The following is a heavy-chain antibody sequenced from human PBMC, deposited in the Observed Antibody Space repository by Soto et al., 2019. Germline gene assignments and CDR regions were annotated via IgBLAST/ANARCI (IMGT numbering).Heavy chain of an antibody. CDR3: ATYDNRTSLYGLDV. J-gene: IGHJ6*02. CDR1: GGSLSGYY. V-gene: IGHV4-34*01. D-gene: IGHD1-1*01. CDR2: INHRGSS. Sequence: SETLSLTCAVNGGSLSGYYWSWIRQSPGEGLEWIGEINHRGSSDYNPSLKSRVTLSIDASMNHVTLELTSVTAADTAVYYCATYDNRTSLYGLDVWGQGTAVTVSS.